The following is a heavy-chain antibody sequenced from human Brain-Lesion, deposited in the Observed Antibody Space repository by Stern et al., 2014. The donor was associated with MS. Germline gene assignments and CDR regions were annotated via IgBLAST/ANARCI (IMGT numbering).Heavy chain of an antibody. D-gene: IGHD1-26*01. CDR2: VYYTGST. J-gene: IGHJ4*02. Sequence: VQLVESGPGLVKPSETLSLTCTVSGGSITSSSYYWGWIRQPPGRGLEYIGTVYYTGSTFYDPSLKSRVTISVDTSKNTAALKLPSVTAADTAVYYCVRPDIMGTIWNWGQGTLVTVSS. CDR1: GGSITSSSYY. V-gene: IGHV4-39*01. CDR3: VRPDIMGTIWN.